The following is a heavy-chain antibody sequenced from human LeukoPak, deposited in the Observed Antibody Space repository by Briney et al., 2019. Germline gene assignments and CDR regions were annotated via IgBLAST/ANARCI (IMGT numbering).Heavy chain of an antibody. J-gene: IGHJ6*02. V-gene: IGHV4-34*01. CDR2: INHSGST. Sequence: SETLSLTCAVYGGSFSGYYWSWIRQPPGKGLEWIGEINHSGSTNYNPSLKSRVTISVDTSKNQFSLKLSSVTAADTAVYYCARDLEWLAPYYYYGMDVWGQGTTVTVSS. D-gene: IGHD5-12*01. CDR1: GGSFSGYY. CDR3: ARDLEWLAPYYYYGMDV.